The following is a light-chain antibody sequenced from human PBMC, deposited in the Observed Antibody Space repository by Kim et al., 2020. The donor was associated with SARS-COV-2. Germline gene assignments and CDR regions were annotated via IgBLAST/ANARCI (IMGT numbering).Light chain of an antibody. Sequence: SPSLGDRVTITCRAGQGIGRYLAWYQQKPGEAPKVLIHTASTLQTGVPSRFSGSGSGTDFALTISSLQPEDSATYFCQQLNTYPYTFGQGTKLEI. CDR1: QGIGRY. V-gene: IGKV1-9*01. CDR3: QQLNTYPYT. J-gene: IGKJ2*01. CDR2: TAS.